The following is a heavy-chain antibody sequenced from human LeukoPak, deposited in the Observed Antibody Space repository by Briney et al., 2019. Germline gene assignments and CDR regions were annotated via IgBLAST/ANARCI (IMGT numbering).Heavy chain of an antibody. V-gene: IGHV3-21*01. CDR3: ARLGYGSESYYFDY. D-gene: IGHD5-18*01. CDR2: ISSSSSYI. J-gene: IGHJ4*02. CDR1: GFTFSSYS. Sequence: PGGSLRLSCAASGFTFSSYSMNWVRQAPGKGLEWVSSISSSSSYIYYADSVKGRFTISRDNAKNSLYLQMNSLRAKDTAVYYCARLGYGSESYYFDYWGQGTLVTVSS.